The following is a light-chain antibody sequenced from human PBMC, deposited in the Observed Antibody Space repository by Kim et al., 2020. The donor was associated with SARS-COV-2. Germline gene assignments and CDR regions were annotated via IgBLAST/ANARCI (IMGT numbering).Light chain of an antibody. V-gene: IGKV1-39*01. CDR2: AAS. CDR1: QSISSY. J-gene: IGKJ4*01. Sequence: ASVGDRVTITFRASQSISSYLNWYQQKPGKAPKLLIYAASSLQSGVPSRFSGSGSGTDFTLTISSLQPEDFATYYCQQSYSTLLTFGGGTKVDIK. CDR3: QQSYSTLLT.